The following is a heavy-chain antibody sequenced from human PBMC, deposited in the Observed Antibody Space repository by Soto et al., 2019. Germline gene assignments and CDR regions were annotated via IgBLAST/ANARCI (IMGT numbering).Heavy chain of an antibody. D-gene: IGHD3-3*01. CDR2: IYYSGST. J-gene: IGHJ6*02. Sequence: SETLSLTCTVSGGSISSGGYYWSWIRQHPGKGLEWIGYIYYSGSTYYNPLLKSRVTISVDMSKNQFSLKLSSVTAADTAVYYCARLTIFGVHYGMDVWGQGTTVTVS. V-gene: IGHV4-31*03. CDR3: ARLTIFGVHYGMDV. CDR1: GGSISSGGYY.